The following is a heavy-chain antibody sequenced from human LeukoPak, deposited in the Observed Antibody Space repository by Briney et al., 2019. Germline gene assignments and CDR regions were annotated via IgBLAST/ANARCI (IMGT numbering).Heavy chain of an antibody. CDR2: ISGSGGST. CDR3: AKDLTVTHYYYGMDV. V-gene: IGHV3-23*01. J-gene: IGHJ6*02. CDR1: GFTFSGYA. Sequence: GGSLRLSCAASGFTFSGYAMSWVRQAPGKGLEWVSAISGSGGSTYYADSVKGRFTISRDNSKNTLYLQMNSLRAEDTAVYYCAKDLTVTHYYYGMDVWGQGTTVTVSS. D-gene: IGHD4-17*01.